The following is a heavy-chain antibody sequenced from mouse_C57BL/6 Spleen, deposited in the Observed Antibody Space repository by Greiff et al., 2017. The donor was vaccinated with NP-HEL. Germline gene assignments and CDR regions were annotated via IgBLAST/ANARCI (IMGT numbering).Heavy chain of an antibody. J-gene: IGHJ2*01. V-gene: IGHV1-62-2*01. CDR2: FYPGSGSI. CDR3: ARHEEGEGNWDPLFDY. CDR1: GYTFTEYT. Sequence: QVHVKQSGAELVKPGASVKLSCKASGYTFTEYTIHWVKQRSGQGLEWIGWFYPGSGSIKYNEKFKDKATLTADKSSSTVYMELSRLTSEDSAVYFCARHEEGEGNWDPLFDYWGQGTTLTVSS. D-gene: IGHD4-1*01.